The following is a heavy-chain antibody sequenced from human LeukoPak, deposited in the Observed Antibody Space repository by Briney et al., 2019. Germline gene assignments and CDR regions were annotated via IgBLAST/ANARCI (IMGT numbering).Heavy chain of an antibody. CDR2: IYYSGTT. Sequence: SETLSLTCTVSGASINTYYWSWIRQPPGKGLEWIGYIYYSGTTSYNPSLKTRVTISIDTSKNQFSLKLSSVTAADAAVYYCARVLRPMASQYYFDYWGQGTLVTVSS. CDR1: GASINTYY. CDR3: ARVLRPMASQYYFDY. V-gene: IGHV4-59*01. D-gene: IGHD3-10*01. J-gene: IGHJ4*02.